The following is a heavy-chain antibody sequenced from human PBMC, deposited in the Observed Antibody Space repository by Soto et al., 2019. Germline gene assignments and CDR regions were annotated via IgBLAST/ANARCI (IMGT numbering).Heavy chain of an antibody. CDR2: ISGSGGST. D-gene: IGHD3-9*01. CDR1: GFTFSSYA. CDR3: ATTKSDYDILTGYYGSKFFDY. Sequence: EVQLLESGGGLVQPGGSLRLSCAASGFTFSSYAMSWVRQAPGKGLEWVSAISGSGGSTYYADSVKGRFTISRDTSKNTLYLQMNSLRAEDTAVYYCATTKSDYDILTGYYGSKFFDYWGQGTLVTVSS. J-gene: IGHJ4*02. V-gene: IGHV3-23*01.